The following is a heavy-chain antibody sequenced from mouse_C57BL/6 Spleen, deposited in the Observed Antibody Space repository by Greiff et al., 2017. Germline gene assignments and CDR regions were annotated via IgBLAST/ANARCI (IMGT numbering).Heavy chain of an antibody. Sequence: EVQLQQSGPELVKPGASVKISCKASGYTFTDYYMNWVKQSHGKSLEWIGDINPNNGGTSYNQKFKGKATLTVDKSSSTAYMELRSLTSEDSAVYYCARRGCDNDAWGTGTTVTVSS. CDR1: GYTFTDYY. D-gene: IGHD2-4*01. CDR2: INPNNGGT. CDR3: ARRGCDNDA. V-gene: IGHV1-26*01. J-gene: IGHJ1*03.